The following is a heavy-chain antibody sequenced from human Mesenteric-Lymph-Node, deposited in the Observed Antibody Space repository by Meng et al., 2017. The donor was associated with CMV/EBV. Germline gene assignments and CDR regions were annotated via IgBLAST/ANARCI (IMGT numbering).Heavy chain of an antibody. D-gene: IGHD6-13*01. CDR1: GFTFSSYS. J-gene: IGHJ4*02. CDR3: ARDGSNIAAAGYYFDY. Sequence: GGSLRLSCAASGFTFSSYSMNWVRQAPGKGPEWVSCISGRGDYIFYADSLKGRFTISRDNAENSLYLHMKSLTAEDTAVYYCARDGSNIAAAGYYFDYWGQGTLVTVSS. CDR2: ISGRGDYI. V-gene: IGHV3-21*01.